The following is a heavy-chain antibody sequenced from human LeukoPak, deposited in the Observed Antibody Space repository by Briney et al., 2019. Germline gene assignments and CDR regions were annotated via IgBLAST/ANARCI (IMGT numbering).Heavy chain of an antibody. D-gene: IGHD3-10*01. V-gene: IGHV4-39*07. CDR3: ARVQRITMVRGVFDY. CDR2: IYYSGST. J-gene: IGHJ4*02. CDR1: GGSISSSSYY. Sequence: PSETLSLTCTVSGGSISSSSYYWGWIRQPPGKGLEWIGSIYYSGSTYYNPSLKSRVTISVDTSKNQFSLKLSSVTAADTAVYYCARVQRITMVRGVFDYWGQGTLVTVSS.